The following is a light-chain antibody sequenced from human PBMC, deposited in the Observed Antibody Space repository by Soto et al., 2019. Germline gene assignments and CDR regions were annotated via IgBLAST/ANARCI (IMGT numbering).Light chain of an antibody. CDR1: QSVSSY. Sequence: IVMTQSPATLSVSPGERATLSCRASQSVSSYLAWYQQKPGQAPRLLIYAASTRATGIPARFSGSGSGTDFTLTISSLEPEDFAFYYCQQRSSWPPTFGQGTKVDIK. CDR2: AAS. J-gene: IGKJ1*01. CDR3: QQRSSWPPT. V-gene: IGKV3-11*01.